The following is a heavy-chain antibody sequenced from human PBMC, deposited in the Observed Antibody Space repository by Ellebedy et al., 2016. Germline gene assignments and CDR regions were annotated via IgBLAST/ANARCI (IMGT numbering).Heavy chain of an antibody. CDR1: SYTFTSYG. CDR3: ARGRYCSSTSCYRDLYYYYGMDV. J-gene: IGHJ6*02. D-gene: IGHD2-2*02. CDR2: IIPIFGTA. V-gene: IGHV1-69*06. Sequence: SVKVSXKASSYTFTSYGISWVRQAPGQGLEWMGWIIPIFGTANYAQKFQGRVTITADKSTSTAYMELSSLRSEDTAVYYCARGRYCSSTSCYRDLYYYYGMDVWGQGTTVTVSS.